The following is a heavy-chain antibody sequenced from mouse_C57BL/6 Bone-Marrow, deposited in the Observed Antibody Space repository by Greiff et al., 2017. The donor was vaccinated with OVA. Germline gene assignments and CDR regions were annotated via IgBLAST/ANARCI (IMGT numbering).Heavy chain of an antibody. CDR1: GYTFTSYW. CDR2: IDPSDSYT. CDR3: ARDPYYAMDY. V-gene: IGHV1-69*01. Sequence: VQLQQSGAELVMPGASVKLSCKASGYTFTSYWMHWVKQRPGQGLEWIGEIDPSDSYTNYNQKFKGKSTLTVDKSSSTAYMQLSSLTSEDSAVYYCARDPYYAMDYWGQGTSVTVSS. J-gene: IGHJ4*01.